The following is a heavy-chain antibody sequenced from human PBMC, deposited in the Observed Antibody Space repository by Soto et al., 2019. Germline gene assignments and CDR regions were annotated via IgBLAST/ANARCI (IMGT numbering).Heavy chain of an antibody. CDR1: GGSISSYY. Sequence: SETLSLTCTVSGGSISSYYWSWRRQPPGKGLEWIGYIYYSGSTNYNPSLKSRVTISVDTSKNQFSLKLSSVTAADTAVYYCARSQYSSSWYGAYYFDYWGQGTLVTVSS. J-gene: IGHJ4*02. CDR3: ARSQYSSSWYGAYYFDY. CDR2: IYYSGST. V-gene: IGHV4-59*01. D-gene: IGHD6-13*01.